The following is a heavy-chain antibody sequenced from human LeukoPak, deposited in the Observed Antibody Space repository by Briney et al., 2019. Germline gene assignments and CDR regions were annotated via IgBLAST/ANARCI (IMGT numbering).Heavy chain of an antibody. J-gene: IGHJ5*02. Sequence: PSETLSLTCTVSGGSISSYYWSWIRQPPGKGLEWIGEINHSGSTNYNPSLKSRVTISVDTSKNQFSLKLSSVTAADTAVYYCARSSSPYYYDSSGYYNPWGQGTLVTVSS. CDR1: GGSISSYY. D-gene: IGHD3-22*01. CDR2: INHSGST. V-gene: IGHV4-34*01. CDR3: ARSSSPYYYDSSGYYNP.